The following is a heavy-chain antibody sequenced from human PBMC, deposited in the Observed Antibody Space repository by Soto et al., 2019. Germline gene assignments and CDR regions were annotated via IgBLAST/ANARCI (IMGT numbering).Heavy chain of an antibody. J-gene: IGHJ4*02. CDR1: GFTFSNYW. CDR3: ASHVSQWRENNFDY. CDR2: IKSDGSST. D-gene: IGHD6-19*01. Sequence: EVQLVESGGGLVQPGGSLRLSVEASGFTFSNYWRHWVRQAPGEGLGWFSRIKSDGSSTSDADFVRGRFTISRDNAKNTVYLQMTSLRAEDTAVYYCASHVSQWRENNFDYWGQGTLVTVSS. V-gene: IGHV3-74*01.